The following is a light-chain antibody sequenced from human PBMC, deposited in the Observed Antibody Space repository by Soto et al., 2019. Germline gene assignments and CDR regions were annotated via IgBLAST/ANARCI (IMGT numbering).Light chain of an antibody. V-gene: IGKV1-39*01. CDR1: QTISTY. J-gene: IGKJ2*01. CDR3: QQSHGIPYT. CDR2: AAS. Sequence: DIQMTQSPSSLSASVGDRVTITCRASQTISTYLNWYQQNPGKAPKLLIYAASTLQSGVPSRFSGSGSGTDFTLTISSLQPEDFATYCCQQSHGIPYTFGQGTKLEIK.